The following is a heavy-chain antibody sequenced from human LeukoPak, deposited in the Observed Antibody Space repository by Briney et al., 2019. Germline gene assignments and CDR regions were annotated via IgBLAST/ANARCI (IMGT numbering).Heavy chain of an antibody. D-gene: IGHD6-13*01. CDR2: INPSGGST. V-gene: IGHV1-46*01. CDR3: ARGAAGLDF. Sequence: ASVKVSCKVSGYSFITYYIHWVRQAPGQGLEWMAVINPSGGSTGYAQKFQGRVTMTGDTSTSTVYMELSSLTSEDTAVYYCARGAAGLDFWGQGTLVTVSS. J-gene: IGHJ4*02. CDR1: GYSFITYY.